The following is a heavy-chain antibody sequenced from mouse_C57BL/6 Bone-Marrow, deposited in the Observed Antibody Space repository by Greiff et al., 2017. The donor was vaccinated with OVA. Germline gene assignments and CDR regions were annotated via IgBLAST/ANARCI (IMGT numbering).Heavy chain of an antibody. CDR1: GFTFSDYG. CDR2: ISSGSSNI. V-gene: IGHV5-17*01. CDR3: ARCNSYTRYFDY. D-gene: IGHD1-1*01. Sequence: DVMLVESGGGLVKPGGSLKLSCAASGFTFSDYGMHWVRQAPEKGLEWVAYISSGSSNIYYADTVKGRVTITRDNAKNTLFLQMTSLSSEAAAMYYCARCNSYTRYFDYWGQGTTLTVSS. J-gene: IGHJ2*01.